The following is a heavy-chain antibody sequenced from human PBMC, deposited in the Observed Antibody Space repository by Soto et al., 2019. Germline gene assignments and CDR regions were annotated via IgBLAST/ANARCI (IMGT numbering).Heavy chain of an antibody. D-gene: IGHD5-18*01. CDR2: VHPGDSET. CDR1: GYSFTTYW. CDR3: VRQGGPDTPMILDF. V-gene: IGHV5-51*01. J-gene: IGHJ4*02. Sequence: GESLKISCRVSGYSFTTYWIGWVRQMSGKGLEWVGIVHPGDSETRYSSSFQGRVTISADRSINTAYLQWDSLQTSDTAMYYCVRQGGPDTPMILDFSAQGSLVIGSS.